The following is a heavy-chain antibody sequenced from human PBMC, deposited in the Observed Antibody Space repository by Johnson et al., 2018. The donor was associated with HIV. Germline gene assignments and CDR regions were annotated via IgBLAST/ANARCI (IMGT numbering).Heavy chain of an antibody. CDR3: ANGWGIAASDAFEI. J-gene: IGHJ3*02. D-gene: IGHD6-13*01. Sequence: QVQLVESGGGLVKPGGSLRLSCVASGFIFSDYYMSWIRQAPGKGLEWVSYISSSGTTIYYADSVKGRFTISRDNAKNSLYLQMNRLRAEDTAVYYCANGWGIAASDAFEIWGQGTMVTVSS. CDR1: GFIFSDYY. V-gene: IGHV3-11*04. CDR2: ISSSGTTI.